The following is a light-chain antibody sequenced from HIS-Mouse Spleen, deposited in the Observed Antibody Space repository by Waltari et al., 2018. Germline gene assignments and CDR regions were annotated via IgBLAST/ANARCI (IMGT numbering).Light chain of an antibody. CDR1: NIGSKG. CDR2: EDS. V-gene: IGLV3-10*01. CDR3: YSTDSSGNHRV. Sequence: SYVLTQPPSVSVAPGKTARITCGGNNIGSKGVHWYQQKSGQAPVLVIYEDSKRPSGIPERFSGSSSGTMATLTISGAQVEDEADYYCYSTDSSGNHRVFGGGTKLTVL. J-gene: IGLJ2*01.